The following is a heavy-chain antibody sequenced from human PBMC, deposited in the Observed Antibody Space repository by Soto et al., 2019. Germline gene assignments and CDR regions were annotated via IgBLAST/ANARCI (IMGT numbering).Heavy chain of an antibody. CDR1: GGSINNHY. D-gene: IGHD7-27*01. CDR2: IYYTGST. J-gene: IGHJ4*02. Sequence: QVHLQESGPGLVKPSETLSLTCTVSGGSINNHYWSWIRQPPGRGLEWIGYIYYTGSTNYNPSLPSRVTMSVDTSKNQFSLNLTSLTAADTAIYYCARANWYSEYWGQGTLVTVSS. CDR3: ARANWYSEY. V-gene: IGHV4-59*11.